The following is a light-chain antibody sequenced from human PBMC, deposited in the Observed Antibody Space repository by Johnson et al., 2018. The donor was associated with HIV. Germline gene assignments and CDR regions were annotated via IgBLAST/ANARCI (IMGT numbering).Light chain of an antibody. J-gene: IGLJ1*01. V-gene: IGLV1-51*01. CDR2: DNN. CDR3: GTWDSSLSAYV. Sequence: QSVLTQPPSVSAASGQKVTISCSGSSPNIGINYVSWYQQLPGTAPKLLIYDNNKRPSGIPDRFSGSKSGTSATLGITGLQTGDEADYYCGTWDSSLSAYVFGTGTKVTVL. CDR1: SPNIGINY.